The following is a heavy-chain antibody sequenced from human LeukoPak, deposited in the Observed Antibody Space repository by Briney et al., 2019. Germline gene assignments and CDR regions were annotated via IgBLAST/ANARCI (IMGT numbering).Heavy chain of an antibody. CDR2: ISWNSGSI. D-gene: IGHD3-10*01. Sequence: GGSLRLSCAASGFTFDDYAMHWVRQAPGKGLEWVSGISWNSGSIGYADSVKGRFTISRDNAKNSLYLQMNSLRAEDTAVYYCARDRMVRGAIIPPNYWGQGTLVTVSS. V-gene: IGHV3-9*01. CDR1: GFTFDDYA. CDR3: ARDRMVRGAIIPPNY. J-gene: IGHJ4*02.